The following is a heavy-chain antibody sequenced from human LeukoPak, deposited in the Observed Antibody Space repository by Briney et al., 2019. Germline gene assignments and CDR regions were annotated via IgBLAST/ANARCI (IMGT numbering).Heavy chain of an antibody. CDR3: ARRDGMDV. Sequence: PGRSLRLSCAASGFTFSSYSMNWVRQAPGKGLEWVSYISSSSSTIYYADSVKGRFTISRDNAKNSLYLQMNSLRAEDTAVYYCARRDGMDVWGQGTTVTVSS. V-gene: IGHV3-48*01. CDR1: GFTFSSYS. J-gene: IGHJ6*02. CDR2: ISSSSSTI.